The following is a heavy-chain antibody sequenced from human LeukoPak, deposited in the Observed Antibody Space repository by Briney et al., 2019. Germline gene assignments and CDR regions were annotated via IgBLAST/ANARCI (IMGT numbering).Heavy chain of an antibody. J-gene: IGHJ5*02. CDR1: GGSISSYY. CDR2: IYYSGST. V-gene: IGHV4-59*01. CDR3: ARNVAATPDLAYNWFDP. D-gene: IGHD2-15*01. Sequence: SETLSLTCTVSGGSISSYYWSWIRQPPGKGLEWIGYIYYSGSTNYNPSLKSRVTISVDTSKYQFSLKLRYVTAADTAVYYCARNVAATPDLAYNWFDPWGQGTLVTVSS.